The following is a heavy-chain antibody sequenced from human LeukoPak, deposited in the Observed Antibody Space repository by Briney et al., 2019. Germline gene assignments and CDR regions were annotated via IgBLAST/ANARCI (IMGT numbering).Heavy chain of an antibody. CDR1: GFTFSSYA. Sequence: GGSLRLSRAASGFTFSSYAMSWVRQAPGKGLEWVSAISGSGGSTYYADSVKGRFTISRDNSKNTLYLQMNSLRAEDTAVYYCAKDRVVVVPAASVDWGQGTLVTVSS. V-gene: IGHV3-23*01. CDR3: AKDRVVVVPAASVD. CDR2: ISGSGGST. D-gene: IGHD2-2*01. J-gene: IGHJ4*02.